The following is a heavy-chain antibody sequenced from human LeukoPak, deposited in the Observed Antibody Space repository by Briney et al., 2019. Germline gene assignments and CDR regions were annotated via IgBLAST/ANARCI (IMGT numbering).Heavy chain of an antibody. J-gene: IGHJ6*02. Sequence: GGFLRLSCAASGFTFSSYSMNWVRQAPGKGLEWVSYISSSSSTIYYADSVKGRFTISRDNAKNSLYLQMNSLRAEDTAVYYCASNYGSGSHYGMDVWGQGTTVTVSS. CDR3: ASNYGSGSHYGMDV. CDR2: ISSSSSTI. V-gene: IGHV3-48*04. D-gene: IGHD3-10*01. CDR1: GFTFSSYS.